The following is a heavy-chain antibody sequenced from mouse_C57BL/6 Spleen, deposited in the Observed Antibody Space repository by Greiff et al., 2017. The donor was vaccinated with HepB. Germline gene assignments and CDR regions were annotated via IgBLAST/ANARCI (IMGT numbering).Heavy chain of an antibody. J-gene: IGHJ1*03. D-gene: IGHD1-1*01. Sequence: VQVVESGPGLVAPSQSLSITCTVSGFSLTSYAISWVRQPPGKGLEWLGVIWTGGGTNYNSALKSRLSISKDNSKSQVFLKMNSLQTDDTARYYCARKRLLRYYWYFDVWGTGTTVTVSS. CDR1: GFSLTSYA. CDR3: ARKRLLRYYWYFDV. V-gene: IGHV2-9-1*01. CDR2: IWTGGGT.